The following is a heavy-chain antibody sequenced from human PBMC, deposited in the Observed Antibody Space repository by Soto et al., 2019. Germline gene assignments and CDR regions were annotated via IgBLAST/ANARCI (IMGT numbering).Heavy chain of an antibody. CDR1: GYTLTELS. CDR3: ATPRGRTYYDILTGYLLPHYYYGMDV. D-gene: IGHD3-9*01. CDR2: FGPEDGET. Sequence: GASVKVSCKVSGYTLTELSMHWVRQAPGKGLEWMGGFGPEDGETIYAQKFQGRVTMTEDTSTDTAYMELSSLRSEDTAVYYCATPRGRTYYDILTGYLLPHYYYGMDVWGQGTAVTVSS. J-gene: IGHJ6*02. V-gene: IGHV1-24*01.